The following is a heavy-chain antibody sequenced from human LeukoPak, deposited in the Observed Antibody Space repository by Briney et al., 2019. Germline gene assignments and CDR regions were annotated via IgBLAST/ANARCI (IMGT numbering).Heavy chain of an antibody. CDR2: IYYSGST. J-gene: IGHJ5*02. CDR3: ARNLIGVFGESYNWFDP. CDR1: GGSISSSSYY. D-gene: IGHD3-10*02. V-gene: IGHV4-39*07. Sequence: SETLSLTCTVSGGSISSSSYYWGWIRQPPGKGLEWIGSIYYSGSTYYNPSLKSRVTISVDTSKNQFSLKLSSVTAADTAVYYCARNLIGVFGESYNWFDPWGQGTLVTVSS.